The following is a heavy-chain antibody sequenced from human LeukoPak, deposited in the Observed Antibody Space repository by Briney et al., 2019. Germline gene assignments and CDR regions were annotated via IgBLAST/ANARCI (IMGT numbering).Heavy chain of an antibody. CDR3: VRELPPVVQYYFDY. D-gene: IGHD3-22*01. CDR2: IWYDGSNK. CDR1: GFTSSSYD. J-gene: IGHJ4*02. V-gene: IGHV3-33*08. Sequence: PGRSLRLSCAASGFTSSSYDIHWVRQAPGKGLEWVAVIWYDGSNKYYADSVKGRFTISRDNSRNTLYLQMNSLRAEDTAAYYCVRELPPVVQYYFDYWGPGTLVTVSS.